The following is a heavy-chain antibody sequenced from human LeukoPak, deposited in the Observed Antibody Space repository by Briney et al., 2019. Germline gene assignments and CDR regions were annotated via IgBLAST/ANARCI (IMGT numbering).Heavy chain of an antibody. V-gene: IGHV1-2*02. J-gene: IGHJ4*02. D-gene: IGHD3-22*01. CDR1: GYTFTGYY. CDR2: INPNSGGT. CDR3: ARDLTYYYDXXXDY. Sequence: ASVKVSCKASGYTFTGYYMHWVRQAPGQGLEWMGWINPNSGGTNYAQKFQGRVTMTRDTSISTAYMELSRLRSDDTAVYYCARDLTYYYDXXXDYWGQGTLVTVSS.